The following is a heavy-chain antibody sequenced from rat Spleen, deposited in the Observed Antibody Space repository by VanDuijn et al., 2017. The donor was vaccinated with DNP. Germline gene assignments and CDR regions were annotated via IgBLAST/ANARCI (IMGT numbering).Heavy chain of an antibody. J-gene: IGHJ2*01. CDR2: INTGGGTT. Sequence: EVQLVESGGGLVQPGRSLRLSCTASGFTFSDFGMAWVRQTPTKGLEWVASINTGGGTTYYRDSVKGRFTISRDNAQSTLYLQMDRLRSEDTAAYYCASRPPPTRGPFDYWGQGVMVTVSS. CDR1: GFTFSDFG. D-gene: IGHD1-4*01. V-gene: IGHV5S14*01. CDR3: ASRPPPTRGPFDY.